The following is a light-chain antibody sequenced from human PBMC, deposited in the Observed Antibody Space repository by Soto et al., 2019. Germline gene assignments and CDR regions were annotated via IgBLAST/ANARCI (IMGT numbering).Light chain of an antibody. J-gene: IGLJ2*01. V-gene: IGLV1-47*01. CDR2: RNN. CDR3: TSWDDSLYHVV. CDR1: RSNIGSNY. Sequence: QSVLTQPPSASGTPGQRVTFSCSGGRSNIGSNYVFWYQQFPGTAPKLLIYRNNQRPSGVPDRFSGSKSGTSASLAISGLRYEDEADYYCTSWDDSLYHVVFGGGTKVTVL.